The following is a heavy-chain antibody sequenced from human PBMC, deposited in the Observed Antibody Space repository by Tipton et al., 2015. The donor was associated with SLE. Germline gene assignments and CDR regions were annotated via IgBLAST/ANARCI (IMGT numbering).Heavy chain of an antibody. CDR1: GGSISSYY. D-gene: IGHD6-13*01. CDR2: IYTSGST. J-gene: IGHJ5*02. Sequence: LRLSCTVSGGSISSYYWSWIRQPPGKGLEWIGYIYTSGSTNYNPSPKSRVTISVDTSKYQFSLKLSSVTAADTAVYYCARDRGSSWHNWFDPWGQGTLVTVSS. V-gene: IGHV4-4*08. CDR3: ARDRGSSWHNWFDP.